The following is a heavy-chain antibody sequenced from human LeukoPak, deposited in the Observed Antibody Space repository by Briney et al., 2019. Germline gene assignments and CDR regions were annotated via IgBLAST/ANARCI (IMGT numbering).Heavy chain of an antibody. J-gene: IGHJ4*02. Sequence: PGGSLRLSCAASGFTFSSYWMHWVRQAPGKGLVWVSRINSDGSSTSYADSVKGRFTISRDNAKNTLYLQMNSLRAEDTAVYYCASLQSSSWYYFDYWGQGTLVTVPS. CDR1: GFTFSSYW. CDR2: INSDGSST. D-gene: IGHD6-13*01. V-gene: IGHV3-74*01. CDR3: ASLQSSSWYYFDY.